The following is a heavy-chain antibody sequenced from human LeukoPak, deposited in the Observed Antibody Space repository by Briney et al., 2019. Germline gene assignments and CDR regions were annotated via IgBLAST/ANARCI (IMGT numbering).Heavy chain of an antibody. J-gene: IGHJ3*02. CDR2: INSDGSST. CDR3: ASSYYDSSGYYFGDAFDI. CDR1: GFTFSSYW. D-gene: IGHD3-22*01. V-gene: IGHV3-74*03. Sequence: SGGSLRLSCAASGFTFSSYWIHWVRQDPGKGLVCVSGINSDGSSTTYAHSVKGRFTISRDNAKNRLYLQMYSLRAEDTAVYYCASSYYDSSGYYFGDAFDIWGQGTMVTVSS.